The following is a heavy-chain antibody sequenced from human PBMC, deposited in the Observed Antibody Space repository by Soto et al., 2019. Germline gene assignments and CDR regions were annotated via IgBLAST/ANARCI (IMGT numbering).Heavy chain of an antibody. D-gene: IGHD3-3*01. J-gene: IGHJ6*04. V-gene: IGHV1-69*06. CDR3: AIVGYNFWSRYQYYGMDV. Sequence: QVRLVPSGAEVKKPGSSVKVSCEASGGTFSSYAVTWVRQAPGQGLEGMGGIIPIVTTPNYAQKFQGRLTISADKSTSTSDMELSSLRSEDTVVYYCAIVGYNFWSRYQYYGMDVWGKGTTVIVSS. CDR2: IIPIVTTP. CDR1: GGTFSSYA.